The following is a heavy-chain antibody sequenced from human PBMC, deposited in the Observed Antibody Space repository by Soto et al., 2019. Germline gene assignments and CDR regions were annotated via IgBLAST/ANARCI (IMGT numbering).Heavy chain of an antibody. CDR1: GYTFTSYG. CDR3: ARARFHVLLWFGELSD. J-gene: IGHJ4*02. CDR2: ISAYNGNT. Sequence: ASVKVSCKASGYTFTSYGISWVRQAPGQGLEWMGWISAYNGNTNYAQKLQGRVTMTTDTSTSTAHMELRSLRSDDTAVYYCARARFHVLLWFGELSDWGQGTLVTVSS. D-gene: IGHD3-10*01. V-gene: IGHV1-18*04.